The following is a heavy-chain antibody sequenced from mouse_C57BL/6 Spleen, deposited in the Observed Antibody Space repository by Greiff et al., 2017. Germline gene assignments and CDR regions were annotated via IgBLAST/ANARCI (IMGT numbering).Heavy chain of an antibody. Sequence: QVQLKESGAELVRPGASVTLSCKASGYTFTDYEMHWVKQTPVHGLEWIGAIDPETGGTAYNQKFKGKAILTADKSSSTAYMELRSLTSEDSAVYYCTSYGNFHYYAMDYWGQGTSVTVSS. D-gene: IGHD2-1*01. CDR2: IDPETGGT. J-gene: IGHJ4*01. V-gene: IGHV1-15*01. CDR3: TSYGNFHYYAMDY. CDR1: GYTFTDYE.